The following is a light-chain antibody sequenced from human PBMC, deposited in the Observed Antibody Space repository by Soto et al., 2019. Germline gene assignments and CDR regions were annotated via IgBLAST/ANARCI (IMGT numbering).Light chain of an antibody. CDR1: QSVSSSF. J-gene: IGKJ1*01. V-gene: IGKV3-20*01. Sequence: EIGMTQSPATLSVSPGGRATLSRRASQSVSSSFFAWYQQKPGQAPRLLLYGTSTRATGFPDRFSGSGSGTDFTLTISRLEPEDFAVYYCQQYAYTPVTFGQGTKVDIK. CDR3: QQYAYTPVT. CDR2: GTS.